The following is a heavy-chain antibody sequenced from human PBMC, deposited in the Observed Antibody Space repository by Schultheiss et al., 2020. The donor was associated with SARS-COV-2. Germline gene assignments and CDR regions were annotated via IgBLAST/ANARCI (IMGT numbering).Heavy chain of an antibody. CDR2: INPNSGGT. Sequence: ASVKVSCKASGYTFTGYYMHWVRQAPGQGLEWMGWINPNSGGTNYAQKFQGWVTMTRDTSISTAYMELSRLRSDDTAVYYCASAKVPELGYYYGMDVWGQGTTVTVSS. D-gene: IGHD1-1*01. J-gene: IGHJ6*02. V-gene: IGHV1-2*04. CDR1: GYTFTGYY. CDR3: ASAKVPELGYYYGMDV.